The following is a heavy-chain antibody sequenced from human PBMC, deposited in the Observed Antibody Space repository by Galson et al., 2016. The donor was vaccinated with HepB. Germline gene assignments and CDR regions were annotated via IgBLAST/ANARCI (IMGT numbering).Heavy chain of an antibody. J-gene: IGHJ4*02. Sequence: PALVKPTQTLTLTCSFSGVSANTGRLDVGWIRQPPGKALEWLALIYWDEDKRYNPSLKNRLTITKDTSKNEVVLTMTNMYPVDTATYFCAHVRDGLELYFDSWGQGTLVTVSS. CDR1: GVSANTGRLD. V-gene: IGHV2-5*02. CDR3: AHVRDGLELYFDS. D-gene: IGHD1-7*01. CDR2: IYWDEDK.